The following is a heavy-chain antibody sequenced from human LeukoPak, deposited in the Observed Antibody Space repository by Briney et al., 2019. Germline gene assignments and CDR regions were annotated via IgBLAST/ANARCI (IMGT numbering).Heavy chain of an antibody. D-gene: IGHD3-3*01. J-gene: IGHJ4*02. CDR2: INPNSGGT. CDR3: ARDESDFWSGYSSN. CDR1: GYTFTGYY. V-gene: IGHV1-2*02. Sequence: ASVKVYCKASGYTFTGYYMHWVRQAPGQGLEWMGWINPNSGGTNYAQKFQGRVTMTRDTSISTAYMELSRLRSDDTAVYYCARDESDFWSGYSSNWGQGTLVTVSS.